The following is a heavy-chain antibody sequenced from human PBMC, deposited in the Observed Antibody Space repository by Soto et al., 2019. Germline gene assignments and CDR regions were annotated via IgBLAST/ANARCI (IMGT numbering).Heavy chain of an antibody. Sequence: SVKVSCKAPGGTFSSYAISWVRQAPGQGLEWMGGIIPIFGTANYAQKFQGRVTITADESTSTAYMELSSLRSEDTAVYYCASADYYDSSGYLNWFDPWGQGTLVTVSS. J-gene: IGHJ5*02. CDR1: GGTFSSYA. V-gene: IGHV1-69*13. CDR2: IIPIFGTA. CDR3: ASADYYDSSGYLNWFDP. D-gene: IGHD3-22*01.